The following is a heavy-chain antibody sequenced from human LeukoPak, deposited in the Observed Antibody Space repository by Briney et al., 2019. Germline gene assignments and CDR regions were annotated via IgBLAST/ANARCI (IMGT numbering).Heavy chain of an antibody. Sequence: GGSLRLSCAASGFTFSSYGMHWVRQAPGKGLEWVAVISYDGSNKYYADSVKGRFTISKDNSKNTVYLQMNSLRAEDTAVYFCARELRGRFDCWGQGTLVTVSS. CDR2: ISYDGSNK. J-gene: IGHJ4*02. D-gene: IGHD4-17*01. V-gene: IGHV3-30*03. CDR3: ARELRGRFDC. CDR1: GFTFSSYG.